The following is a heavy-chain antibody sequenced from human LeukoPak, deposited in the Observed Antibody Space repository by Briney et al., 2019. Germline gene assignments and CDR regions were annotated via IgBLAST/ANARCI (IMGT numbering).Heavy chain of an antibody. J-gene: IGHJ4*02. CDR3: ALLDDYVWGSYLDY. Sequence: SETLSLTYTVSGGSIRSYYWSWIRQPAGKGLEWIGRIYTSGSANYTPPLKSRVTRSVDTSKNQFSLKLSSVTAADIAVYYCALLDDYVWGSYLDYWGQGTLVTVSS. V-gene: IGHV4-4*07. CDR1: GGSIRSYY. CDR2: IYTSGSA. D-gene: IGHD3-16*02.